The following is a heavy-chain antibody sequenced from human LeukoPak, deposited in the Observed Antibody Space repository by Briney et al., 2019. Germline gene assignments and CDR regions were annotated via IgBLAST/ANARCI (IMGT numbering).Heavy chain of an antibody. CDR2: IYYSGST. V-gene: IGHV4-59*01. CDR1: GGPISSYY. CDR3: ARDGSSWFYFDY. Sequence: PSETLSLTCTVSGGPISSYYWSWIRQPPGKGLEWIGYIYYSGSTNYNPSLKSRVTISVDTSKNQFSLKLSSVTAADTAVYYCARDGSSWFYFDYWGQGTLVTVSS. J-gene: IGHJ4*02. D-gene: IGHD6-13*01.